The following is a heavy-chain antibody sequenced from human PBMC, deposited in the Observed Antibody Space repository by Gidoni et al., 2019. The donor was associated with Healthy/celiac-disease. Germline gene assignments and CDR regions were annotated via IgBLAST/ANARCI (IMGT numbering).Heavy chain of an antibody. CDR3: TTAPPISYYDYVWGSYRHRADFDY. CDR1: GFTFSTAW. J-gene: IGHJ4*02. D-gene: IGHD3-16*02. CDR2: IKSKTDGGTT. Sequence: EVQLVESGGGLLQPGVSLRLSCAASGFTFSTAWISWVRQAHGKGLEWVGRIKSKTDGGTTDYAAPVKGRFNISRDDSKNTLYLQMNSLKTEDTAVYYWTTAPPISYYDYVWGSYRHRADFDYWGQGTLVTVSS. V-gene: IGHV3-15*01.